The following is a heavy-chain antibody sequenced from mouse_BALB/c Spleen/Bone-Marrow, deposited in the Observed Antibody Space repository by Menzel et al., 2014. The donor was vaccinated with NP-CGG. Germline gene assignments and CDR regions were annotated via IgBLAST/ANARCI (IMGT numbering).Heavy chain of an antibody. Sequence: EVMLVESGPSLVKPSQTLSLTCSVTGDSITSGYWNWILKFPGNKLEYMGYISYSGSTYYNPSLKSRISITRDTSKNQYYLQLNSVTTEDTATYYCARYYYGSSYWYFDVWGAGTTVTVSS. CDR3: ARYYYGSSYWYFDV. CDR1: GDSITSGY. V-gene: IGHV3-8*02. J-gene: IGHJ1*01. CDR2: ISYSGST. D-gene: IGHD1-1*01.